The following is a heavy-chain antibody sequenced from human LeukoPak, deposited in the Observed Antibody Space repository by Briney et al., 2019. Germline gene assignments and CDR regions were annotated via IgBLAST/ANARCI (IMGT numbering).Heavy chain of an antibody. V-gene: IGHV3-30*07. Sequence: DSVKGRFTLSRDNFKNTLYLHMNRLRADDTTVYYCARGVVGATTGWYFDLWGRGTLVSVSS. CDR3: ARGVVGATTGWYFDL. J-gene: IGHJ2*01. D-gene: IGHD1-26*01.